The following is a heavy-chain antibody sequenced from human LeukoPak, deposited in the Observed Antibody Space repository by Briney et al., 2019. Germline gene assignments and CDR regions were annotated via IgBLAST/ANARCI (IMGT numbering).Heavy chain of an antibody. CDR3: ARDGKYSCGWYHPYYYYYYMDV. D-gene: IGHD6-19*01. V-gene: IGHV1-18*01. CDR1: GYTFTSYG. J-gene: IGHJ6*03. Sequence: ASVKVSCKASGYTFTSYGISWVRQAPGQGLEWMGWISAYNGNANYAQKLQGRATMTTDTSTSTAYMELRSLRSDDTAVYYCARDGKYSCGWYHPYYYYYYMDVWGKGTTVTVSS. CDR2: ISAYNGNA.